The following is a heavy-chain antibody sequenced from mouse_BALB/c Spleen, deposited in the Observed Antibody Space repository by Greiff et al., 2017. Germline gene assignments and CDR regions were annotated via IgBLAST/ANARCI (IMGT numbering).Heavy chain of an antibody. D-gene: IGHD3-2*01. V-gene: IGHV5-6*01. Sequence: EVQLVESGGDLVKPGGSLKLSCAASGFTFSSYGMSWVRQTPDKRLEWVATISSGGSYTYYPDSVKGRFTISRDNAKNTLYLQMSSLKSEDTAMYYCARHETARARGAMDYWGQGTSVTVSS. CDR2: ISSGGSYT. CDR1: GFTFSSYG. CDR3: ARHETARARGAMDY. J-gene: IGHJ4*01.